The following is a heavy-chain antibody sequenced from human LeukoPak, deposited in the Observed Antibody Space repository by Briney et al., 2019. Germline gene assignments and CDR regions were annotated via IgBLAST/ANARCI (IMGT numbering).Heavy chain of an antibody. J-gene: IGHJ5*02. CDR2: INPDSGGT. V-gene: IGHV1-2*02. CDR1: GYTFTGYY. CDR3: AREGVVGATGGWFDP. D-gene: IGHD1-26*01. Sequence: GSVKVSCKASGYTFTGYYMHWVRQAPGQGLEWMGWINPDSGGTNYAQKLQGRVTMTTDTSTSTAYMELRSLRSDDTAVYYCAREGVVGATGGWFDPWGQGTLVTVSS.